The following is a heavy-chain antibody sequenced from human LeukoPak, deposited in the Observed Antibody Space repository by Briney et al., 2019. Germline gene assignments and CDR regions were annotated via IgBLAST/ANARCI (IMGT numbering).Heavy chain of an antibody. D-gene: IGHD4-23*01. CDR1: GFTFSSYV. CDR3: AKKAGNDYGGRSFDH. J-gene: IGHJ4*02. CDR2: ISGSGGSS. Sequence: GGSLRLSCAASGFTFSSYVMSWVRQAPGKGLEWVSAISGSGGSSDYADSVKGRFTNSRDNSKNTLYLQMKSLRAEDTAIYYCAKKAGNDYGGRSFDHWGQGTLVTVSS. V-gene: IGHV3-23*01.